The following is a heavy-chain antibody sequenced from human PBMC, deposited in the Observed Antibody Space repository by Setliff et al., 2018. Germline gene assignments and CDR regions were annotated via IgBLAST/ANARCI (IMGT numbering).Heavy chain of an antibody. V-gene: IGHV1-24*01. Sequence: ASVKVSCKVSGYTLTELSMHWVRQAPGKGLEWMGGFDPEDGETIYAQKFQGRVTMTEDTSTDTAYMELSSLRSEDTAVYYCATLAFTYYYDSSGYYPHDYWGQGTTVTVSS. J-gene: IGHJ4*02. D-gene: IGHD3-22*01. CDR1: GYTLTELS. CDR3: ATLAFTYYYDSSGYYPHDY. CDR2: FDPEDGET.